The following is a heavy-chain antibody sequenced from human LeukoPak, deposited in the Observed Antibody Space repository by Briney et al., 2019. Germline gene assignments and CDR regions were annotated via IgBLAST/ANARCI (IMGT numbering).Heavy chain of an antibody. CDR1: GGSISSGSYY. J-gene: IGHJ5*02. CDR2: IYTSGST. Sequence: SETLSLTCTVSGGSISSGSYYWSWIRQPAGKGLEWIGRIYTSGSTNYNPSLKSRVTISVDTSKNQFSLKLSSVTAADTAVYYCARDRPIVVVPAAMTNWFDPWGQGTLVTVSS. V-gene: IGHV4-61*02. D-gene: IGHD2-2*01. CDR3: ARDRPIVVVPAAMTNWFDP.